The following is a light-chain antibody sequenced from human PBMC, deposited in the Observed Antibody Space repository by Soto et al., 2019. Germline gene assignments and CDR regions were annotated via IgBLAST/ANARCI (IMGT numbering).Light chain of an antibody. Sequence: QSALTQPASVSGSPGQSITISCTGTSSDVGGYTYVSWYQQHPGKAPKLMIYDVSNRPSGVSNRCSGSKSGNTASLTISGLQAEDEADYYCSSYTISSTVVFGGGTKLTVL. J-gene: IGLJ2*01. CDR2: DVS. CDR1: SSDVGGYTY. V-gene: IGLV2-14*01. CDR3: SSYTISSTVV.